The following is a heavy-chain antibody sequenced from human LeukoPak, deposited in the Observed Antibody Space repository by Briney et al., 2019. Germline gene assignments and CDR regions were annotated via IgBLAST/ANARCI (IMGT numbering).Heavy chain of an antibody. Sequence: PGGSLRLSCAASGFTFSNYDVSWVRQAPGKGLEWISYISHTSSIIYYADSVKGRFTISKDNAKNSLYLQMNSLRAEDTAVYYCARDSGSGYDYHNWLDPWGQGTLVTVSS. CDR2: ISHTSSII. CDR3: ARDSGSGYDYHNWLDP. J-gene: IGHJ5*02. CDR1: GFTFSNYD. D-gene: IGHD5-12*01. V-gene: IGHV3-48*01.